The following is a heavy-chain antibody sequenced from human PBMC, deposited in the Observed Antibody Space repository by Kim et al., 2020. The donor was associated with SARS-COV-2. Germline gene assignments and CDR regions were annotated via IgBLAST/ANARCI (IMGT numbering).Heavy chain of an antibody. D-gene: IGHD6-19*01. Sequence: SETLSLTCAVYGGSFSGYYWSWIRQPPGKGLEWIGEINHSGSTNYNPSLKSRVTISVDTSKNQFSLKLSSVTAADTAVYYCARGPFGAVAGYYYYYGMDVWGQGTTVTVSS. CDR1: GGSFSGYY. V-gene: IGHV4-34*01. CDR3: ARGPFGAVAGYYYYYGMDV. CDR2: INHSGST. J-gene: IGHJ6*02.